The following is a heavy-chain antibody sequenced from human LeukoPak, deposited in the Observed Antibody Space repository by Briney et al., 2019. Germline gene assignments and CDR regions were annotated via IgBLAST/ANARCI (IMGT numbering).Heavy chain of an antibody. Sequence: GGSLRLSCAASGFTFTNYDMSWVRQAPGKGLEWVSAISGSGGSTYFADSVKGRFTISRDNSKNALYLLMNSLRAEDTAVYYCAKDAYSATYYDYWGQGTLVTVSS. D-gene: IGHD1-26*01. CDR2: ISGSGGST. CDR3: AKDAYSATYYDY. J-gene: IGHJ4*02. CDR1: GFTFTNYD. V-gene: IGHV3-23*01.